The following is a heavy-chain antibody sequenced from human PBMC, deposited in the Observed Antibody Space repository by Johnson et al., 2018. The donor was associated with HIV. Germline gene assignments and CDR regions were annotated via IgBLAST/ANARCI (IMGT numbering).Heavy chain of an antibody. J-gene: IGHJ3*02. V-gene: IGHV3-30*02. CDR1: GFTFSSYW. D-gene: IGHD4-23*01. Sequence: QVQLVESGGGLVKPGGSLRLSCVSSGFTFSSYWINWVRQAPGKGLEWVAFIRYDGSNKYYADSVKGRFTISRDNSKNTLFLQMNSLRAEDTAVYYCAKLRWAPRAFDIWGQGTMVTVSS. CDR2: IRYDGSNK. CDR3: AKLRWAPRAFDI.